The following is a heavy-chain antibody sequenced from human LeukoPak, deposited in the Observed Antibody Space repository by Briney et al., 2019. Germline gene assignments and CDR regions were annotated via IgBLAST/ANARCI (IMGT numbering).Heavy chain of an antibody. CDR1: GFTFSSYA. J-gene: IGHJ4*02. CDR2: ISGSGGST. Sequence: GGSLRLSCAASGFTFSSYAMSWVRQAPGKGLEWVSAISGSGGSTYYADSVKGRFTISRGNSKNTLYLQMNSLRAEDTAVYYCAKDLLNYYDSSGYPYYFDYWGQGTLVTVSS. V-gene: IGHV3-23*01. D-gene: IGHD3-22*01. CDR3: AKDLLNYYDSSGYPYYFDY.